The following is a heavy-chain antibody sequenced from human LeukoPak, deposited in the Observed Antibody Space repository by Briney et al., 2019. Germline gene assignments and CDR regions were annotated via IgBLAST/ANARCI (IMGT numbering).Heavy chain of an antibody. Sequence: SETLSLTCTVSGGSISSSSYYWGWIRQPPGKGLEWIGSIYYSGSTYYNPSLKSRVTISVDTSKNQFSLKLSSVTAADTAVYYCARGRAAASGDYWGQGTLVTVSS. D-gene: IGHD2-2*01. CDR3: ARGRAAASGDY. CDR1: GGSISSSSYY. CDR2: IYYSGST. J-gene: IGHJ4*02. V-gene: IGHV4-39*07.